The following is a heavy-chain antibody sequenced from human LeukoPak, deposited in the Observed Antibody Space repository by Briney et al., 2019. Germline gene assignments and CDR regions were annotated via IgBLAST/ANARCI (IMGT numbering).Heavy chain of an antibody. Sequence: SETLSLTCTVSGGSISSGGYYWSWIRQHPGKGLEWIGYTYYSGSTYYNPSLKSRVTISVDTSKNQFSLKLSSVTAADTAVYYCARVDYDSSGYHFDYWGQGTLVTVSS. D-gene: IGHD3-22*01. CDR1: GGSISSGGYY. J-gene: IGHJ4*02. CDR2: TYYSGST. V-gene: IGHV4-31*03. CDR3: ARVDYDSSGYHFDY.